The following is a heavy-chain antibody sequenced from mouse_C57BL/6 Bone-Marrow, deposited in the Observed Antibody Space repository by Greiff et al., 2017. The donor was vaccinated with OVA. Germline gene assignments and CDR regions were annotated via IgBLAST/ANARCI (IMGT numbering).Heavy chain of an antibody. J-gene: IGHJ3*01. V-gene: IGHV1-78*01. Sequence: VQLQQSDAELVKPGASVKISCKVSGYTFTDHTIHWMKQRPEQGLEWIGYIYPRDGSTKYNEKFKGKATLTADKSSSTAYMQLNSLTSEDSAVYFCARFYYGRRKRDWFAYWGKGTLVTVSA. D-gene: IGHD2-1*01. CDR3: ARFYYGRRKRDWFAY. CDR1: GYTFTDHT. CDR2: IYPRDGST.